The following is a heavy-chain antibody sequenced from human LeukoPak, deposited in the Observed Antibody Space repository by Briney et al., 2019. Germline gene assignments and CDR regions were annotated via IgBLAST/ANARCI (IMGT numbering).Heavy chain of an antibody. Sequence: PSETLSLTCTVSGGSINNGSNLWGWIRQPPGKGLEWIGNIYYSGTTEYNSSLKSRVIISRDTSKNQFSLTVTSVTSADTAVYYGARREQARPIRFFDCWGHGTLVVVSS. V-gene: IGHV4-39*01. CDR1: GGSINNGSNL. J-gene: IGHJ4*01. D-gene: IGHD6-6*01. CDR3: ARREQARPIRFFDC. CDR2: IYYSGTT.